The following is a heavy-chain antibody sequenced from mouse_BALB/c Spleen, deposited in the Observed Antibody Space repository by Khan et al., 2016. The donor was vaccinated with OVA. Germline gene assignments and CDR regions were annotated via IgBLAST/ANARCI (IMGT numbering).Heavy chain of an antibody. CDR1: GYTFTSYN. CDR3: ARSSYGNYVGGAMDY. V-gene: IGHV1-12*01. J-gene: IGHJ4*01. CDR2: IYPGNGDT. D-gene: IGHD2-1*01. Sequence: LQQSGAELVKPGASVKMSCKASGYTFTSYNMHWVKQTPGQGLEWIGAIYPGNGDTSYNQKFKGKATLTADKSSSTAYMQLSSLTSEDSAVYYCARSSYGNYVGGAMDYWGQGTSVTVSS.